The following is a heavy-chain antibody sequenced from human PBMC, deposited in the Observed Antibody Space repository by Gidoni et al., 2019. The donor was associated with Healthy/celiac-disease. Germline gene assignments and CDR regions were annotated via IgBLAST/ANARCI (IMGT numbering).Heavy chain of an antibody. CDR3: AKDLARYCSGGSCID. Sequence: VLLLESGGGLLQPGGSLRLSCAASGFTFSSYAMSWVRQAPGKGLEWVSAIRGSGGSTYYADSVKGRFTISRDNSKNTLYLQMNSLRAEDTAVYYCAKDLARYCSGGSCIDWGQGTLVTVSS. CDR1: GFTFSSYA. D-gene: IGHD2-15*01. V-gene: IGHV3-23*01. CDR2: IRGSGGST. J-gene: IGHJ4*02.